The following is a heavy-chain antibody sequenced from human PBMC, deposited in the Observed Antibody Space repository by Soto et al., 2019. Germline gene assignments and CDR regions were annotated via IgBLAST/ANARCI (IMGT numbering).Heavy chain of an antibody. CDR2: IIPLREKV. CDR3: ARGGVGAAGGMDV. CDR1: GDTFAIYT. D-gene: IGHD1-26*01. J-gene: IGHJ6*02. Sequence: QVQLMQSGAEVKKPGSSVKVSCKSSGDTFAIYTITWVRQAPGQALEWMGRIIPLREKVNYAQEFQGRVTITADRSTTTAYMELTSRGSEDTAVYYCARGGVGAAGGMDVWGQGTTVTVSS. V-gene: IGHV1-69*08.